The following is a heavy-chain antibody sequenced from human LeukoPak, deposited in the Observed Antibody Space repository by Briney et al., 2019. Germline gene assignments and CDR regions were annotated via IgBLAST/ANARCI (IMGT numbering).Heavy chain of an antibody. Sequence: GGSLRLSCAASGFTFSNYWMSWVRQAPGKGLEWVSAIVISGDNTYYADAVKGRVTISRDNSRSTLYLQMNSLRAEDTAVYYCAKDGSSGWGYFDSWGQGTLVTVSS. J-gene: IGHJ4*02. CDR3: AKDGSSGWGYFDS. CDR1: GFTFSNYW. V-gene: IGHV3-23*01. CDR2: IVISGDNT. D-gene: IGHD6-19*01.